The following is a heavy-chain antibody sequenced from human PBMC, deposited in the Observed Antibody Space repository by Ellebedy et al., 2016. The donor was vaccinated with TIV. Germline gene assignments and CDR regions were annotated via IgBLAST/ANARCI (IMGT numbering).Heavy chain of an antibody. Sequence: SETLSLTCAVYGGSFSGYYWSWIRQPPGKGLEWIGEINHSGSTNYNPSLKSRVTISVDTSKNQFSLKLSSVTAADTAVYYCARGPVVGASYSDIWGQGTMVTVSS. CDR1: GGSFSGYY. CDR2: INHSGST. CDR3: ARGPVVGASYSDI. V-gene: IGHV4-34*01. J-gene: IGHJ3*02. D-gene: IGHD1-26*01.